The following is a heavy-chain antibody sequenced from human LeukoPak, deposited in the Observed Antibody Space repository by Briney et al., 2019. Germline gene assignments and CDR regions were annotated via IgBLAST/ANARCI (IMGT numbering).Heavy chain of an antibody. V-gene: IGHV3-30*02. J-gene: IGHJ4*02. D-gene: IGHD1-1*01. CDR2: IRYDGSIK. CDR1: GFTFSSYG. CDR3: SKLKATRTDPFDY. Sequence: GGSLRLSCAASGFTFSSYGMHWVRRAPGKGPEWVAFIRYDGSIKYYADSVKGRFTISRDNSKNTLYLEMNSLRTEDTAVYYCSKLKATRTDPFDYWGQGTLVTVSS.